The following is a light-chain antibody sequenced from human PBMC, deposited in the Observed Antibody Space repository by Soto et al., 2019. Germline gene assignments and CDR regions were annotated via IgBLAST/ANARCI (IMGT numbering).Light chain of an antibody. CDR1: QSISTW. Sequence: DIQMTQSPSTLSAFIGDRVTMTCLTSQSISTWLAWYQHKPGKDPRFLIHQASKLESGVPSRFSGRGSGTVLTLTVSFVQAEEFATDYCQQYDSFYTFEQGPRLHI. V-gene: IGKV1-5*03. CDR2: QAS. CDR3: QQYDSFYT. J-gene: IGKJ2*01.